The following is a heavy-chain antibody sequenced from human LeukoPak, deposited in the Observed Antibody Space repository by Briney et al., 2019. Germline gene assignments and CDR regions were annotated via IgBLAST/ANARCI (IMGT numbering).Heavy chain of an antibody. Sequence: SVKVSCKASGGTFSSYAISWVRQAPGQGLEWMGRIIPILGIANYAQKFQGRVTITADKSTSTAYMELGSLRSEDTAVYYCAREGGNSGYDSWGQGTLVTVSS. CDR3: AREGGNSGYDS. CDR2: IIPILGIA. CDR1: GGTFSSYA. V-gene: IGHV1-69*04. D-gene: IGHD5-12*01. J-gene: IGHJ5*01.